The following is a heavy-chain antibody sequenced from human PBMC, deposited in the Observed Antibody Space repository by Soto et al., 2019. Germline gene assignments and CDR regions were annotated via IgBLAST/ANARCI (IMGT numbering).Heavy chain of an antibody. J-gene: IGHJ6*03. V-gene: IGHV1-18*01. CDR2: ISAYNGNT. CDR3: ARDRYYDYIWGSYRSYYMDV. CDR1: GYTFTSYG. D-gene: IGHD3-16*02. Sequence: QVQLVQSGAEVKKPGASVKVSCKASGYTFTSYGISWVRQAPGQGLEWMGWISAYNGNTNYAQKLQGRVTMTTDTSTRAAYKELRSLGSDDTAVYYCARDRYYDYIWGSYRSYYMDVWGKGTTVTVSS.